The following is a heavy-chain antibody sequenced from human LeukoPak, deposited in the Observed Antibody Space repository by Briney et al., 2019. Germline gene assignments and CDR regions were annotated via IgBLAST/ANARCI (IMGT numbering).Heavy chain of an antibody. J-gene: IGHJ5*02. Sequence: SETLSLTCAVYGGSFSGYYWSWIRQPPGKGLEWIGEINHSGSTNYNPSLKSRVTISVDTSKNQSSLKLSSVTAADTAVYYCARGITGHNWFDPWGQGTLVTVSS. CDR1: GGSFSGYY. CDR3: ARGITGHNWFDP. D-gene: IGHD1-20*01. V-gene: IGHV4-34*01. CDR2: INHSGST.